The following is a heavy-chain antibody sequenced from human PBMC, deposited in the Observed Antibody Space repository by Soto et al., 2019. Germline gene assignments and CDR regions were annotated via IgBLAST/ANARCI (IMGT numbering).Heavy chain of an antibody. D-gene: IGHD3-16*01. Sequence: QVQLVESGGGVVQPGGSLRLSCTASGFTLSNVGMHWVRQAPGKGLEWVAIIWYDGSKKVYGDSVKGRFTISRDTSKNTMYLQMNNVIAEDTAVYYCACDAHMIGGVRYGMDVWGQRTTVTVSS. J-gene: IGHJ6*02. CDR3: ACDAHMIGGVRYGMDV. V-gene: IGHV3-33*01. CDR2: IWYDGSKK. CDR1: GFTLSNVG.